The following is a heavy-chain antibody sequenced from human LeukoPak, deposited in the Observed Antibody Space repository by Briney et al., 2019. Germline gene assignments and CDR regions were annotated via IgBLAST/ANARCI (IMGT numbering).Heavy chain of an antibody. Sequence: PGGSLRLSCAASGFSFSSYSMNWVRQAPGKGLEWVSSISSSGTYVYYVDSVKGRFAISRDNAKNSLYLQLNSLRADDVAIYYCARGFPPTVVTPGAFDIWGRGTMVAVSS. J-gene: IGHJ3*02. CDR1: GFSFSSYS. CDR2: ISSSGTYV. V-gene: IGHV3-21*01. D-gene: IGHD4-23*01. CDR3: ARGFPPTVVTPGAFDI.